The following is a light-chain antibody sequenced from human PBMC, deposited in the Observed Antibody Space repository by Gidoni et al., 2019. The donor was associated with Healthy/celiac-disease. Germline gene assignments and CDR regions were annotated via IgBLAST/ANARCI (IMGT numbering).Light chain of an antibody. J-gene: IGKJ1*01. CDR1: QTVLYRSDNRNY. V-gene: IGKV4-1*01. CDR2: WAS. Sequence: DIVMTQSPDSLAVSLGERATINCKSSQTVLYRSDNRNYLAWYQQKPGQSPKLLIYWASTRAAGVPDRFSGSGSGTDFTLTISTRQAEDAAVYFCQQYYDSPRTFGQGTKVEIK. CDR3: QQYYDSPRT.